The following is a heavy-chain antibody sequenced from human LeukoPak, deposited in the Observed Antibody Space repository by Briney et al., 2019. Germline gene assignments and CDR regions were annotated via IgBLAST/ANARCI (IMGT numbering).Heavy chain of an antibody. CDR3: AGCFWSGPYYYYGMDV. D-gene: IGHD3-3*01. V-gene: IGHV3-21*01. Sequence: GGSLRLSCAASGFTFSSYSMNWVRQAPGKGLEWVSSISSSSSYIYYADSVKGRFTISRDNAKNSLYLQMNSLRAEDTAVYYCAGCFWSGPYYYYGMDVWGQGTTVTVSS. J-gene: IGHJ6*02. CDR2: ISSSSSYI. CDR1: GFTFSSYS.